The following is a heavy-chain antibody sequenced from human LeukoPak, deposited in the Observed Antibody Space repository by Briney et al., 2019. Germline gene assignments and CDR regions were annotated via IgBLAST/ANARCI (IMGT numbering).Heavy chain of an antibody. V-gene: IGHV1-18*01. CDR2: ISAYNGNT. J-gene: IGHJ6*03. CDR1: GYTFTSYG. Sequence: ASVKVSCKASGYTFTSYGISWVRQAPGQGLEWMGWISAYNGNTNYAQKLQGRVTMTTDTSTSTAYMELRSLRSDDTAVYYCARAIAAAGPVDYYYYYYYMDVWGKGTTVTVSS. CDR3: ARAIAAAGPVDYYYYYYYMDV. D-gene: IGHD6-13*01.